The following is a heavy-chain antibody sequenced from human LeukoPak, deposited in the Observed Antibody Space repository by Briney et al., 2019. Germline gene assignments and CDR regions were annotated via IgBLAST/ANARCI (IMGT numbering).Heavy chain of an antibody. CDR3: ASLTSSGWPGDFDY. Sequence: NRGESLKISCKGSGYSFTSYWIGWVRQMPGKGLGWMGIIYPGDSDTRYSPSFQGQVTISADKSISTAYLQWSSLKASDTAMYYCASLTSSGWPGDFDYWGQGTLVTVSS. J-gene: IGHJ4*02. V-gene: IGHV5-51*01. CDR2: IYPGDSDT. D-gene: IGHD6-19*01. CDR1: GYSFTSYW.